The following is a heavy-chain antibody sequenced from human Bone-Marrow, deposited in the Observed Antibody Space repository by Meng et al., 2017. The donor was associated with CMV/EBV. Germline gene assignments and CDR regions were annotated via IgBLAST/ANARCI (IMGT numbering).Heavy chain of an antibody. CDR3: AREGRSSSSGDY. Sequence: GSLRLSCAVYGGSFSGYYWSWIRQPPGKGLEWIGEINHSGSTNYNPSLKSRVTMTRDTSTSTVYMELSSLRSEDTAVYYCAREGRSSSSGDYWGQGTLVTVSS. CDR2: INHSGST. V-gene: IGHV4-34*10. J-gene: IGHJ4*02. D-gene: IGHD6-6*01. CDR1: GGSFSGYY.